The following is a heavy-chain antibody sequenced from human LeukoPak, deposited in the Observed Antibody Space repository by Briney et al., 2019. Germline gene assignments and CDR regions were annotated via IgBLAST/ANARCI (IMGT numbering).Heavy chain of an antibody. CDR2: INHSGST. V-gene: IGHV4-34*01. Sequence: SETLSLTCAVYGGSFSGYYWSWIRQPPGKGLEWIGEINHSGSTNYNPSLKSRVSISVDTSKNQFSLKLSSVTAADTAVYYCARFKSDDSSGYYYYFDYWGQGTLVTVSS. J-gene: IGHJ4*02. CDR3: ARFKSDDSSGYYYYFDY. D-gene: IGHD3-22*01. CDR1: GGSFSGYY.